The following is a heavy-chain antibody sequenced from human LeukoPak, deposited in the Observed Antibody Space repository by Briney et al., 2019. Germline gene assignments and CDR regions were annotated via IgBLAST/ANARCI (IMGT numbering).Heavy chain of an antibody. V-gene: IGHV4-39*07. CDR3: ARVGIAAPNWFDP. Sequence: SETLSLTCTVSGGSIISSDYHWGWVRQPPGKGLEWIGTISYSGNTNYNPSLKSRVTISVDTSKNQFSLKLSSVTAADTAVYYCARVGIAAPNWFDPWGQGTLVTVSS. J-gene: IGHJ5*02. CDR2: ISYSGNT. CDR1: GGSIISSDYH. D-gene: IGHD6-25*01.